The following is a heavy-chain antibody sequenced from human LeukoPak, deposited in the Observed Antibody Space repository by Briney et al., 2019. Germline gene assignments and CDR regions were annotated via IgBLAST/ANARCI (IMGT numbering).Heavy chain of an antibody. Sequence: SETLSLTCTVSGGSIGTYYWSWIRQPAGKGLEWIGRIFTTGGANYNPSLKSRVTMSLDTSKNLFSLKLNSVIAADTAVYYCVRDGPSWGLLWGQGALVTVSS. V-gene: IGHV4-4*07. CDR1: GGSIGTYY. D-gene: IGHD7-27*01. CDR2: IFTTGGA. CDR3: VRDGPSWGLL. J-gene: IGHJ4*02.